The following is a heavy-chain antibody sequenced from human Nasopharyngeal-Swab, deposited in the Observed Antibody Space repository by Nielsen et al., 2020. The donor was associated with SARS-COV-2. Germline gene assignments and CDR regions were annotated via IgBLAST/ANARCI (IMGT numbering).Heavy chain of an antibody. V-gene: IGHV3-9*03. J-gene: IGHJ6*02. CDR2: ISWNSANI. D-gene: IGHD3-10*01. Sequence: PGKGLEWISGISWNSANIGYADSVKGRFTISRDNAKNSLHLQMNSLRAEDMAVYYCAKSTGNYYYYYGVEVWGQGTTVTASS. CDR3: AKSTGNYYYYYGVEV.